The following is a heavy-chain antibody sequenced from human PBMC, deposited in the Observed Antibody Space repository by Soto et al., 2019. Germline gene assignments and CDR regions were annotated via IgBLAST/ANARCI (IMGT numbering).Heavy chain of an antibody. CDR3: ARTPASCGGDCYSGGIPCWYFDL. CDR2: IYYSGST. J-gene: IGHJ2*01. CDR1: GGSISSYY. Sequence: QVQLQESGPGLVKPSETLSLTCTVSGGSISSYYWSWIRQPPGKGLEWIGYIYYSGSTNYNPSLKSRVTISVDTSKSQLALKRSSVTAADTAVYYCARTPASCGGDCYSGGIPCWYFDLWGRGTLVTVSS. D-gene: IGHD2-21*02. V-gene: IGHV4-59*01.